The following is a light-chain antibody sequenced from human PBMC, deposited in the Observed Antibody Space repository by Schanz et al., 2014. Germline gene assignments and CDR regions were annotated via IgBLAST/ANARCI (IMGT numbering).Light chain of an antibody. J-gene: IGKJ4*01. CDR3: QQRSNWPQLT. CDR2: DAS. CDR1: QSVDSN. Sequence: EIVLTQSPDTLSLSPGERATLSCRASQSVDSNLAWYQQKPGQAPKLLIYDASNRATGIPARFSGSGSVTDFTLTISSLEPEDFAVYYCQQRSNWPQLTFGGGTKVEIK. V-gene: IGKV3-11*01.